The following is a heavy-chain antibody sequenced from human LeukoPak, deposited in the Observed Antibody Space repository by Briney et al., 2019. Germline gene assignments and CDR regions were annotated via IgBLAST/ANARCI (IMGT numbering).Heavy chain of an antibody. J-gene: IGHJ5*02. CDR1: GGSISSSSYY. V-gene: IGHV4-39*07. CDR2: IFYSGST. Sequence: SETLSLTCTVSGGSISSSSYYWGWIRQPPGKGLEWIGSIFYSGSTYYNPSLKSRVTISVDTSKNQFSLKLTSVTAADTAVYYCARDLSGSLRRDWFDPWGQGTLVTVSS. D-gene: IGHD2-15*01. CDR3: ARDLSGSLRRDWFDP.